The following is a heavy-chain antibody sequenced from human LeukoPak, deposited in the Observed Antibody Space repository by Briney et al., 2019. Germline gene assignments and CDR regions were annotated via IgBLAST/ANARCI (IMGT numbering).Heavy chain of an antibody. CDR1: GFTFNNFA. J-gene: IGHJ4*02. Sequence: PGGSLRLSCTASGFTFNNFAMSWVRQAPGKGLEWVSGISGSAVSTFYADSVKGRFTISRDNSKNTLYLQMNSLRAEDTAVYYCARERNLEIAVAGTIFNYWGQGTLVTVSS. V-gene: IGHV3-23*01. CDR2: ISGSAVST. CDR3: ARERNLEIAVAGTIFNY. D-gene: IGHD6-19*01.